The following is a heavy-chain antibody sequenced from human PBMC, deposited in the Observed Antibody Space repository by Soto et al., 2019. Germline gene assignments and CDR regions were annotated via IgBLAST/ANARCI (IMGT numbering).Heavy chain of an antibody. D-gene: IGHD3-10*01. J-gene: IGHJ6*02. V-gene: IGHV1-3*01. CDR1: VYIHTSYA. Sequence: SVQVSCTSSVYIHTSYAMHEVRQAPGHSVERMGGINAGSGNTKYSQKFQGRVTITRDTSASTAYMELSSLRFEETAVYYCARGGTGSGSYTRYYYYGMDVWGQGATVTVSS. CDR3: ARGGTGSGSYTRYYYYGMDV. CDR2: INAGSGNT.